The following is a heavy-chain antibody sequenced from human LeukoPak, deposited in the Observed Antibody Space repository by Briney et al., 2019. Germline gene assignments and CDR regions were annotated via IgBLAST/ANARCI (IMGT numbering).Heavy chain of an antibody. CDR1: GFTFSSYS. CDR3: ARLVVTAADAFDI. Sequence: KTGGSLRLSCAASGFTFSSYSMNWVRQAPGKGLEWVSSISSSSSYIYYADSVKGRFTISRDNAKNSPYLQMNSLRAEDTAVYYCARLVVTAADAFDIWGQGTMVTVSS. J-gene: IGHJ3*02. V-gene: IGHV3-21*04. CDR2: ISSSSSYI. D-gene: IGHD2-21*02.